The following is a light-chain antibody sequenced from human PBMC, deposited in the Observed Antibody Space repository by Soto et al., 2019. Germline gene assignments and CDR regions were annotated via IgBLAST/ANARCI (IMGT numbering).Light chain of an antibody. CDR1: QSISAE. J-gene: IGKJ1*01. Sequence: DIQMTQSPSTLSASVGDRVTITCRASQSISAELAWYQQKPGKAPNLLIYKTSNLESGVPSRFSGSGSGTEVTLTISSRQPDDFATYYCQKYNSYGSWTFGQGTKVEVK. CDR2: KTS. CDR3: QKYNSYGSWT. V-gene: IGKV1-5*03.